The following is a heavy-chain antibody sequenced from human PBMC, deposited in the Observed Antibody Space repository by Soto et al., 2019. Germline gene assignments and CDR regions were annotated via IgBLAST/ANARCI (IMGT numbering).Heavy chain of an antibody. CDR2: LSASGSST. V-gene: IGHV3-23*01. Sequence: EVQLLESGGTLVQPGGSLRLSCAASGFTFSTYAMTWVRQAPGKGLEWVSALSASGSSTYYADSVKGRFTISRDNSKNTLNLQMNSLRVDDTAVYYCAKGRGGGTYFFDYWGQGTLVTVSS. J-gene: IGHJ4*02. CDR3: AKGRGGGTYFFDY. D-gene: IGHD2-21*01. CDR1: GFTFSTYA.